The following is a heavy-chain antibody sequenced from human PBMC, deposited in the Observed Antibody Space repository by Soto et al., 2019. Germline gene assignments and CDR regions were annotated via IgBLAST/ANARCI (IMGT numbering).Heavy chain of an antibody. D-gene: IGHD3-22*01. J-gene: IGHJ4*02. CDR1: GGSISSGGYY. CDR2: IYYSGST. Sequence: QVQLQESGPGLVKPSQTLSLTCTVSGGSISSGGYYWSWIRQHPGKGLEWIGYIYYSGSTYYNPSLQSRVTISVDTSKNQCSLKLSSVTAADTAVYYCARIQDDSSGYQRRDYWGQGTLVTVSS. CDR3: ARIQDDSSGYQRRDY. V-gene: IGHV4-31*03.